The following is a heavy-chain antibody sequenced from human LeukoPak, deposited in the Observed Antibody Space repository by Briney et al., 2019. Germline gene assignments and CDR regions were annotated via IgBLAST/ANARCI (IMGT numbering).Heavy chain of an antibody. CDR1: GGSFSGYY. V-gene: IGHV4-34*01. J-gene: IGHJ6*02. D-gene: IGHD6-13*01. CDR2: INHSGST. CDR3: ARGGRYSSSYGMDV. Sequence: SETLTLTCAVYGGSFSGYYWSWIRQPPGKGLEWIGEINHSGSTNYNPSLKSRVTISVDTSKNQFSLKLSSVTAADTAVYYCARGGRYSSSYGMDVWGQGTTVTVSS.